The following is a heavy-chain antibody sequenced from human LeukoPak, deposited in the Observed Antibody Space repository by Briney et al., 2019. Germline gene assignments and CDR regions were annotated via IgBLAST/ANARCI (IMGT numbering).Heavy chain of an antibody. V-gene: IGHV2-5*01. Sequence: SGPTLVNPTQTLTLTCTFSGFSLSTSGVGVGWIRQPPGKALEWLALIYWNDDKRYSPSLKSRLTITKDTSKNQVVLTMTNMDPVDTATYYCAHSPRFFGVGEYNNWFDPWGQGTLVTVSS. J-gene: IGHJ5*02. CDR3: AHSPRFFGVGEYNNWFDP. CDR1: GFSLSTSGVG. CDR2: IYWNDDK. D-gene: IGHD3-3*01.